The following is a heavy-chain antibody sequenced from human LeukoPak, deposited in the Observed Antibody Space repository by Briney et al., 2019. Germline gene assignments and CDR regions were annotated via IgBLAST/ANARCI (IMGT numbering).Heavy chain of an antibody. CDR2: IRFDATNK. V-gene: IGHV3-30*02. D-gene: IGHD1-14*01. J-gene: IGHJ4*02. CDR3: AKEQYPGYFDF. CDR1: GFIFSGSS. Sequence: GGSLRLSCAASGFIFSGSSMHWVHQAPGKGLEWVCFIRFDATNKYYADSVKGRFTISRGNSNNTLYLQLNNVRTEDTATYFCAKEQYPGYFDFWGQGTLVTVSA.